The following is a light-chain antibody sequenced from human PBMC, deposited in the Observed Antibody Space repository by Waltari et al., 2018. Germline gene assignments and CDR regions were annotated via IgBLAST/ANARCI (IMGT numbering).Light chain of an antibody. Sequence: QSALTQPRSVSGSPGQSVTISCTGTISDVGGHNYFSWYQQHPGKAPKLMIYDVNKRPSGVPDRFSGSKSGNTASLTISGLQGEGEADYYCYSYAGSSSFVFGTGTEIIVL. J-gene: IGLJ1*01. CDR3: YSYAGSSSFV. V-gene: IGLV2-11*01. CDR1: ISDVGGHNY. CDR2: DVN.